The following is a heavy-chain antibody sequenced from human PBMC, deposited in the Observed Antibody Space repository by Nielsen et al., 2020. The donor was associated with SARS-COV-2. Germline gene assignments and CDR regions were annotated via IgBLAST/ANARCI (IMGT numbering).Heavy chain of an antibody. V-gene: IGHV4-59*01. CDR3: ARVHLTVGVVVITTFDY. D-gene: IGHD3-22*01. CDR1: GGSISSYY. CDR2: IYYSGST. J-gene: IGHJ4*02. Sequence: SETLSLTCTVSGGSISSYYWSWIRQPPGKGLEWIGYIYYSGSTNYNPSLKSRVTISVDTSKNQFSLKLSSVTAADTAVYYCARVHLTVGVVVITTFDYWGQGTLVTVSS.